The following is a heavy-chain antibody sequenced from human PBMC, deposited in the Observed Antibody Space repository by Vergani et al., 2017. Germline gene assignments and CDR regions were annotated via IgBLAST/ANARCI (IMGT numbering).Heavy chain of an antibody. CDR1: GFTFSSYA. Sequence: EVQLLESGGGLVQPGGSLRLSCAASGFTFSSYAMSWVRQAPGKGLEWVSAISGSGGSTYYADSVKGRFTISRDNSKNTLYLQMNSLGAEDTAVYYCARVADYGDLFDYWGQGTLVTVSS. V-gene: IGHV3-23*01. J-gene: IGHJ4*02. CDR3: ARVADYGDLFDY. CDR2: ISGSGGST. D-gene: IGHD4-17*01.